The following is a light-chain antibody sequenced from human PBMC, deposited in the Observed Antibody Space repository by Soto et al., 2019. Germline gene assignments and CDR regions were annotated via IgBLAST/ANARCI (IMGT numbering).Light chain of an antibody. CDR3: QQYNNWPIT. CDR2: GAS. Sequence: EIVLTQSPGTLSLSPGGRATLSCRASQSISDTLAWYQQKPGQAPRLLIYGASTRATGIPARFSGSGSGTEFTLTISSLQSEDSAVYYCQQYNNWPITFGQGTRLEIK. J-gene: IGKJ5*01. CDR1: QSISDT. V-gene: IGKV3-15*01.